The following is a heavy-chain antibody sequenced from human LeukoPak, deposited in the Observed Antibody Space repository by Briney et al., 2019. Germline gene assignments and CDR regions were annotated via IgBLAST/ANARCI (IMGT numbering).Heavy chain of an antibody. CDR2: ISAYNGNT. CDR3: ARAVGATTGMDY. Sequence: ASVKVSCKASGGTFSSYAISWVRQAPGQGLEWMGWISAYNGNTNYAQKLQGRVTMTTDTSTSTAYMELRSLRSDDTAVYYCARAVGATTGMDYWGQGTLVTVSS. V-gene: IGHV1-18*01. CDR1: GGTFSSYA. J-gene: IGHJ4*02. D-gene: IGHD1-26*01.